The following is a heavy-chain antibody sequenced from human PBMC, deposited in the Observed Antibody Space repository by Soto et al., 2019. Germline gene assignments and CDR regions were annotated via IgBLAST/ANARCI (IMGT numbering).Heavy chain of an antibody. CDR3: ARLVIVGAPGFYYAGLDV. J-gene: IGHJ6*02. V-gene: IGHV4-59*01. CDR2: ISSSGIH. CDR1: GGSINTYY. Sequence: QVQLQESGPRLVKPSETLSLTCNVSGGSINTYYWSWIRQAPGRGLEWYGYISSSGIHSYTPTRKSRLTISVVTSKKQCSLQLNSMPAADTATYYCARLVIVGAPGFYYAGLDVWGQGTTVTVSS. D-gene: IGHD1-26*01.